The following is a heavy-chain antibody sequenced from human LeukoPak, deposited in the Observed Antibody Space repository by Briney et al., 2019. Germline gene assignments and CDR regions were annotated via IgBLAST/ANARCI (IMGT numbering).Heavy chain of an antibody. D-gene: IGHD4-23*01. CDR3: ARDYGGNSGWFDP. J-gene: IGHJ5*02. CDR2: ISSSSSYI. CDR1: GFTFSSYS. V-gene: IGHV3-21*01. Sequence: GGSLRLSCAASGFTFSSYSMNWVRQAPGKGLEWVSSISSSSSYIYYADPAKGRFTISRDNAKNSLYLQMNSLRAEDTAVYYCARDYGGNSGWFDPWGQGTLVTVSS.